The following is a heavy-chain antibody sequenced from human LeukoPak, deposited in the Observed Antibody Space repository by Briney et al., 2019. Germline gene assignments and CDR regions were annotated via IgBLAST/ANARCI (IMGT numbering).Heavy chain of an antibody. D-gene: IGHD1-26*01. CDR2: ITSSSSYI. CDR3: ARDNRWELPRAYYFDY. J-gene: IGHJ4*02. Sequence: PGGSLRLSCAASGFTFSTYNMNWVRQAPGKGLEWVSSITSSSSYIYYADSVKGRFTISRDNAKNSLYLQMNSLRAEDTAVYYCARDNRWELPRAYYFDYWGQGTLVTVSS. CDR1: GFTFSTYN. V-gene: IGHV3-21*01.